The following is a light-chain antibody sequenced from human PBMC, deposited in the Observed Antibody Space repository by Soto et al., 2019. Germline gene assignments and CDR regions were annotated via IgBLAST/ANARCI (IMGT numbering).Light chain of an antibody. CDR1: QGIRND. J-gene: IGKJ1*01. CDR2: AAS. Sequence: AIQLTQSPSSLSASVGDRVTITCRASQGIRNDLGWYQQKPGKAPKLLIYAASSLQSGVPSRFSGSGSGTDFTLTISSLQPDDFATYCYQHYNNCYHPTFGQGTKVDIK. V-gene: IGKV1-6*01. CDR3: QHYNNCYHPT.